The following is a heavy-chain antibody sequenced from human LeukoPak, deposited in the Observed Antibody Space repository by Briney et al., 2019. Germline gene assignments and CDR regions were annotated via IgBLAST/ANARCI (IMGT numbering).Heavy chain of an antibody. CDR1: GYRFTSYY. CDR3: ARDHPRRRNSIGYMDV. J-gene: IGHJ6*03. V-gene: IGHV1-46*01. D-gene: IGHD1-14*01. Sequence: ASVKVSCKASGYRFTSYYMHWVRQAPGQGLEWMGIINPSGGSTSYAQKFQGRVTMTRDMSTSTVYMELSSLRSEDTAVYYCARDHPRRRNSIGYMDVWGKGTTVTVSS. CDR2: INPSGGST.